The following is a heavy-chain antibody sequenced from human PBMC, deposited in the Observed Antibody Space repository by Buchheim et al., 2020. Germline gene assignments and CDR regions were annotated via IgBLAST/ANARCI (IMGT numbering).Heavy chain of an antibody. CDR1: GGSISSSSYY. V-gene: IGHV4-39*07. Sequence: QLQLQESGPGLVKPSETLSLTCTVSGGSISSSSYYWGWIRQPPGKGLEWIGSIYYSGSTYYNPSLKSRVTVSLDPSKNQVYLNLRSVTAADTAVYYCARGGGYGINGWFDPWGRGTL. J-gene: IGHJ5*02. D-gene: IGHD5-12*01. CDR3: ARGGGYGINGWFDP. CDR2: IYYSGST.